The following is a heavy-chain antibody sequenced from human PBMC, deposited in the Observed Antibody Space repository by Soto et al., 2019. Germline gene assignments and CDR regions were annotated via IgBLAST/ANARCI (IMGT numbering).Heavy chain of an antibody. CDR1: GGTFSSYA. CDR3: AREPPTKYSSGWYGDYGMDV. D-gene: IGHD6-19*01. V-gene: IGHV1-69*01. CDR2: IITIFGTA. Sequence: QVQLVQSGAEVKKPGSSVKVSCKASGGTFSSYAISWVRQAPGQGLEWMGGIITIFGTANYAQKFQGRVTITADESTSTAYMELSSLRSEDTAVYYCAREPPTKYSSGWYGDYGMDVWGQGTTVTVSS. J-gene: IGHJ6*02.